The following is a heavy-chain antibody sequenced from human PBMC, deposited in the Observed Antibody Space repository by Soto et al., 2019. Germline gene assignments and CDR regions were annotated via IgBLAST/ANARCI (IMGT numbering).Heavy chain of an antibody. D-gene: IGHD2-2*02. CDR3: AKSPNFYCSSPNCYKYYFDY. Sequence: GGSLRLSCAASGFTFNTYGMHWVRQAPGKGLEWVAVISYDGSDKFYADSVKGRFTISRDNSKNTLYLQMSSLRPEDTAIYYCAKSPNFYCSSPNCYKYYFDYWGQGTLVTVSS. J-gene: IGHJ4*02. CDR1: GFTFNTYG. V-gene: IGHV3-30*18. CDR2: ISYDGSDK.